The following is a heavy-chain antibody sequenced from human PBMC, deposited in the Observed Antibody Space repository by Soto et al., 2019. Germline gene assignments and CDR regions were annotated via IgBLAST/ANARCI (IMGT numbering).Heavy chain of an antibody. CDR1: GFTFSSYA. D-gene: IGHD3-10*01. CDR2: ISYDGSNK. CDR3: ARVFPYYGSGSYYNPIFDY. V-gene: IGHV3-30-3*01. J-gene: IGHJ4*02. Sequence: GGSLRLSCAASGFTFSSYAMHWVRQAPGKGLEWVAVISYDGSNKYYADSVKGRFTISRDNSKNTLYLQMNSLRAEDTAVYYCARVFPYYGSGSYYNPIFDYWGQGTLVTVSS.